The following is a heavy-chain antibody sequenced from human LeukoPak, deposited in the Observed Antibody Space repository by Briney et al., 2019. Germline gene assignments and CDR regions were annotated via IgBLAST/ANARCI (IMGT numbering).Heavy chain of an antibody. J-gene: IGHJ6*02. D-gene: IGHD3-10*01. CDR1: GYTFTSYG. CDR3: ASDSPRGFGDGFGYYYTVWTS. CDR2: ISAYNGNT. V-gene: IGHV1-18*01. Sequence: GASVKVSCKASGYTFTSYGISWVRQAPGQGLEWMGWISAYNGNTNYAQKLQGRVTMTTDTSTSTAYMELRSLRSDDTAAYYCASDSPRGFGDGFGYYYTVWTSGAKGPRSPSP.